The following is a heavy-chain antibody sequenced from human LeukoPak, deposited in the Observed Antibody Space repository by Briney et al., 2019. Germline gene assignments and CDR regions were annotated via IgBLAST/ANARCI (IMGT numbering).Heavy chain of an antibody. D-gene: IGHD1-26*01. J-gene: IGHJ4*02. V-gene: IGHV4-59*01. Sequence: SETLSFTCTVSGGSISSYYWSWIRQPPGKGLEWIGYIYYSGSTNYNPSLKSRVTISVDTSKNQFSLKLSSVTAADTAVYYCARVEVGAYYYFDYWGQGTLVTVSS. CDR2: IYYSGST. CDR3: ARVEVGAYYYFDY. CDR1: GGSISSYY.